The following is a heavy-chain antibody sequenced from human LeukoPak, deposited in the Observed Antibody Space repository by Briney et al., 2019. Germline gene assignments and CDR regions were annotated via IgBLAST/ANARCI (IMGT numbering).Heavy chain of an antibody. J-gene: IGHJ6*02. CDR3: ARDTLAVLGLYGMDV. CDR1: GFTFSSYD. CDR2: IYSGGST. Sequence: GGSLRLSCAASGFTFSSYDMNWVRQAPGKGLEWVSVIYSGGSTYYADSVKGRFTISRDNSKNTLYLQMNSLRAEDTAVYYCARDTLAVLGLYGMDVWGQGTTVTVSS. V-gene: IGHV3-53*01. D-gene: IGHD2-8*01.